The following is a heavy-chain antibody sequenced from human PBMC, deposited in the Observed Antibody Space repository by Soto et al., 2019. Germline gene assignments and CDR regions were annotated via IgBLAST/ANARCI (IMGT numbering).Heavy chain of an antibody. J-gene: IGHJ4*02. CDR3: AKDQDIVVVVAASIPDY. CDR1: GFTFSSYG. D-gene: IGHD2-15*01. Sequence: SGGSLRLSCAASGFTFSSYGMHWVRQAPGKGLEWVAVISYDGSNKYYADTVKGRFTISRDNSKNTLYLQMNSLRAEDTAVYYCAKDQDIVVVVAASIPDYWGQGTLVTVSS. CDR2: ISYDGSNK. V-gene: IGHV3-30*18.